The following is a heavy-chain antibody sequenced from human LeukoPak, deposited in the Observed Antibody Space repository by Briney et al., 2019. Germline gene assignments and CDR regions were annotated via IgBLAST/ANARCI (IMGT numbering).Heavy chain of an antibody. J-gene: IGHJ4*02. V-gene: IGHV3-23*01. D-gene: IGHD1-26*01. CDR1: GLSFSSHA. CDR2: ITGSGGST. Sequence: GGSLRPSCVASGLSFSSHAMTWVRQTPGRGLEWVSGITGSGGSTYHAESVKGRFTISRDNSKNTLYLQMNNLRAEDTALYYCASRPASETYFAVFDYWGQGTLVTVSS. CDR3: ASRPASETYFAVFDY.